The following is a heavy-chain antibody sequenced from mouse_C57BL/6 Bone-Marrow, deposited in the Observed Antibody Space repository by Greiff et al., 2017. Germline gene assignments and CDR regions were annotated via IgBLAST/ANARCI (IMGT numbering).Heavy chain of an antibody. CDR3: ARLGYYFDY. V-gene: IGHV1-82*01. CDR2: IYPGDGDT. D-gene: IGHD2-2*01. CDR1: GYAFSSSW. J-gene: IGHJ2*01. Sequence: VKLQQSGPELVKPGASVKISCKASGYAFSSSWMNWVKQRPGKGLEWIGRIYPGDGDTNYNGKFKGKATLTADKSSSTAYMQRSSLTAEDSAVYFCARLGYYFDYWGQGTTLTVSS.